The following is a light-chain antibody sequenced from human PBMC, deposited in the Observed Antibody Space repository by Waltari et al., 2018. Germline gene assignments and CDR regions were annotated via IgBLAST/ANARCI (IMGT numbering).Light chain of an antibody. Sequence: QSALTQPRSVSGSPGQSVTISCPGTSSDVGGYYYGPWYQHPPGKAPKLMICDVTKRPSGVPDRFSGSKSGNTASLTISGLQAEDEADYYCCSYAGSYTHVVFGGGTKLTVL. CDR3: CSYAGSYTHVV. J-gene: IGLJ2*01. CDR1: SSDVGGYYY. CDR2: DVT. V-gene: IGLV2-11*01.